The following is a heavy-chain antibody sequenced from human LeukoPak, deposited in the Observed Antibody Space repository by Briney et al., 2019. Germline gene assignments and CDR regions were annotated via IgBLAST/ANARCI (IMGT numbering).Heavy chain of an antibody. V-gene: IGHV3-33*01. D-gene: IGHD2-2*01. CDR2: IWYDGSNK. Sequence: GGSLRLSCAASGFTFSSYGMHWVRQAPGKGLEWVAVIWYDGSNKYYADSVKGRFTISRDNSKNTLYLQMNSLRAEDTAVYYCAREVPAGSRGAFDIWGQGTMATVSS. J-gene: IGHJ3*02. CDR1: GFTFSSYG. CDR3: AREVPAGSRGAFDI.